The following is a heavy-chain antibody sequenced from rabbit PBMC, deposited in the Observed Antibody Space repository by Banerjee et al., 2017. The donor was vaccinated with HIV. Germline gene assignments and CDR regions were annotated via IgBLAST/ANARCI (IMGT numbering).Heavy chain of an antibody. CDR3: VRGYASSSGPYYFNL. J-gene: IGHJ4*01. CDR2: IATSSGST. V-gene: IGHV1S43*01. Sequence: QEQLEESGGGLVQPEGSLTLTCKASGIDFSSYYYMCWVRQAPGKGLELIACIATSSGSTWYASWVNGRFTISSHNAQNTLYLQLNSLTAADTATYFCVRGYASSSGPYYFNLWGQGTLVTVS. CDR1: GIDFSSYYY. D-gene: IGHD1-1*01.